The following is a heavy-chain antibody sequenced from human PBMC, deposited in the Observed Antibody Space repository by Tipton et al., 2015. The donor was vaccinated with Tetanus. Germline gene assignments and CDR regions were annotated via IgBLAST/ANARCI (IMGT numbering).Heavy chain of an antibody. CDR3: ASGVTLDY. CDR1: GFTFSNYK. CDR2: ISSTSTYI. J-gene: IGHJ4*02. Sequence: SLRLSCVVSGFTFSNYKMNWVRQAPGKGLEWVSPISSTSTYIDYADSLKGRFTVSRDNGKNSLYLQINNLRPDDTAVYYCASGVTLDYWGQGTLVSVSS. V-gene: IGHV3-21*01. D-gene: IGHD3-10*01.